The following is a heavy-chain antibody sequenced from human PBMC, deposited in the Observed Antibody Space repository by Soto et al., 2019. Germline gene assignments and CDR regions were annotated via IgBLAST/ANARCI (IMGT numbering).Heavy chain of an antibody. CDR1: GYTFTSYD. V-gene: IGHV1-8*01. Sequence: GASVKVSCKASGYTFTSYDINWVRQATGQGLEWMGWMNPNSGNTGYAQKFQGRVTMTRNTSISTAYMELSSLRSEDTAVYYCARGGYNWNYGYYYYGMDVWGQGTTVTVSS. CDR3: ARGGYNWNYGYYYYGMDV. J-gene: IGHJ6*02. D-gene: IGHD1-7*01. CDR2: MNPNSGNT.